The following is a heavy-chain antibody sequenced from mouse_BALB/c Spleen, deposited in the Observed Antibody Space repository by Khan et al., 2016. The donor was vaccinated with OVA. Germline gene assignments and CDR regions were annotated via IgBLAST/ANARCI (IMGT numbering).Heavy chain of an antibody. V-gene: IGHV1-4*01. CDR1: GYTFTSNT. D-gene: IGHD1-1*01. Sequence: QVQLQQSGAELARPGASVKMSCKASGYTFTSNTMHWVKQRPGQGLEWIGYINPNSAYTNYNQNFKDKATLTADKSSSTAYMQLSILTSDDSAVYYCARRTTVYSMDHWGQGTSVTVSS. CDR2: INPNSAYT. J-gene: IGHJ4*01. CDR3: ARRTTVYSMDH.